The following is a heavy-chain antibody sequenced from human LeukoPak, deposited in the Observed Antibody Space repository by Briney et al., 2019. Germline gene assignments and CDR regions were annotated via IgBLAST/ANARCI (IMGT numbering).Heavy chain of an antibody. CDR2: ISNSGNTI. CDR1: GFTFNTYS. D-gene: IGHD4-17*01. CDR3: AKDSTRDYGYYGMPES. Sequence: GGSLRLSCAASGFTFNTYSMNWVRQAPGKGLEWISYISNSGNTIYYADSVKGRFTISRDNSKNMLFLQMNSLRIEDTGVYYCAKDSTRDYGYYGMPESWGQGTLVTVS. J-gene: IGHJ4*02. V-gene: IGHV3-48*01.